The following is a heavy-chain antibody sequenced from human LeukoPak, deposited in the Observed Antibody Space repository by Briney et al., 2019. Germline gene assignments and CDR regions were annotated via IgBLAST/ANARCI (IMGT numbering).Heavy chain of an antibody. CDR2: INHSGST. V-gene: IGHV4-34*01. Sequence: SETLSLTCAVYGGSFSGYYWSWIRQPPGKGLEWIGEINHSGSTNYNPSLKSRVTISVDTSKNQFSLKLSSVTAADTAVYYCARGDYYGSGLYYYYYMDVWGKGTTVTVSS. CDR3: ARGDYYGSGLYYYYYMDV. D-gene: IGHD3-10*01. CDR1: GGSFSGYY. J-gene: IGHJ6*03.